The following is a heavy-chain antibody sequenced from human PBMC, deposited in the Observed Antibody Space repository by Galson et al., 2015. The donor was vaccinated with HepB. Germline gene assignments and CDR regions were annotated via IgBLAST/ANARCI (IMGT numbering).Heavy chain of an antibody. J-gene: IGHJ4*02. CDR3: ARILGPQMGFDY. D-gene: IGHD5-24*01. V-gene: IGHV2-70*17. Sequence: PALVKPTQTLTLTCTFSGFSLSTTGLCVNWIRQPPGKALEWLARIDWDDDKFYSTSLKTRLTISKDTSKNQVVLTMTKMDPVDTATYYCARILGPQMGFDYWGRGILVTVSS. CDR1: GFSLSTTGLC. CDR2: IDWDDDK.